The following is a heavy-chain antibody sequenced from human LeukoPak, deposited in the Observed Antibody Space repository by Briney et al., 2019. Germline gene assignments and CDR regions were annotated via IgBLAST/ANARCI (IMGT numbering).Heavy chain of an antibody. J-gene: IGHJ4*02. V-gene: IGHV5-51*01. CDR1: GYSFTSYW. Sequence: KIGESLKISCKGSGYSFTSYWIGWVRQMPGKGLEWMGIIYPGDSDTRYSPSFQGQVTISADKSISTAYLQWSSLKASDTAMYYCARGRGYSYGCGYYFDYWGQGTLVTVSS. D-gene: IGHD5-18*01. CDR2: IYPGDSDT. CDR3: ARGRGYSYGCGYYFDY.